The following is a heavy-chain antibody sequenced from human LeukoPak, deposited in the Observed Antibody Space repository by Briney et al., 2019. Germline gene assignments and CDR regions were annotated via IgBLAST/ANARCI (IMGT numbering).Heavy chain of an antibody. J-gene: IGHJ6*02. CDR2: ISGSGGST. Sequence: GSLRLSCAASGFTFSSYAMSWVRQAPGKGLEWVSAISGSGGSTYYADSVKGRFTISRDNSKNTLYLQMNSLRAEDTAVYYCAKDARPHSNYYYGMDVWGQGTTVTVSS. V-gene: IGHV3-23*01. CDR1: GFTFSSYA. D-gene: IGHD2/OR15-2a*01. CDR3: AKDARPHSNYYYGMDV.